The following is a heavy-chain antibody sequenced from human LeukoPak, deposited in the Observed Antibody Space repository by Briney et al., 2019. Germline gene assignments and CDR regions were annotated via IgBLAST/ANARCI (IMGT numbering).Heavy chain of an antibody. J-gene: IGHJ5*02. CDR2: INHSGST. V-gene: IGHV4-34*01. CDR1: GGSFSGYY. Sequence: PSETLSLXCAVYGGSFSGYYWSWIRQPPGKGLEWIGEINHSGSTNYNPSLKSRVTISVDTSKNQFSLKLSSVTAADTAVYYCATSTDIVVVPAARGYNWFDPWGQGTLVTVSS. D-gene: IGHD2-2*01. CDR3: ATSTDIVVVPAARGYNWFDP.